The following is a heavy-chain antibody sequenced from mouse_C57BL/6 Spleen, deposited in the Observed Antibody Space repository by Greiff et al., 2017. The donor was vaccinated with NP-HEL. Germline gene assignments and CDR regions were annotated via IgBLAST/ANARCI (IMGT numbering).Heavy chain of an antibody. Sequence: VQLQQSGAELVRPGASVTLSCKASGYTFTDYEMHWVQQTPVHGLEWIGAIDPETGGTASNQKVKGKAILTADKSSSTAYMELRSLTSEDSAVYYCTRDGNYPAYWGQGTLVTVSA. CDR3: TRDGNYPAY. D-gene: IGHD2-1*01. CDR2: IDPETGGT. V-gene: IGHV1-15*01. CDR1: GYTFTDYE. J-gene: IGHJ3*01.